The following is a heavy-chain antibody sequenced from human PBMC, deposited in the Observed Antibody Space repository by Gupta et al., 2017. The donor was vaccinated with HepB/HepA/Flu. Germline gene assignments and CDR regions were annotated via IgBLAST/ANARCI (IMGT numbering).Heavy chain of an antibody. D-gene: IGHD6-13*01. J-gene: IGHJ5*02. Sequence: ISVSTTFTPYADSVKGRFTISRDNSQNTVYLQMNSLRVEDTGVYYCAKKGPGAGGSNWFDPWGQGTLVIVSS. CDR2: ISVSTTFT. CDR3: AKKGPGAGGSNWFDP. V-gene: IGHV3-23*01.